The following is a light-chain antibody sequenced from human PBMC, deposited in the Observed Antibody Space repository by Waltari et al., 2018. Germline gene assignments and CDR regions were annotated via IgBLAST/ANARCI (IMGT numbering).Light chain of an antibody. CDR1: DSDVGAYDF. J-gene: IGLJ1*01. CDR2: EVS. Sequence: QSALTQPASVSGSPGQSITISCSGTDSDVGAYDFVSWYQQHPDKAPHLIIYEVSNRPSGISHRFSASKSGNTASRTISGLQAEDEADYYCSSYTTSSAPGVFGTGTRVTVL. CDR3: SSYTTSSAPGV. V-gene: IGLV2-14*01.